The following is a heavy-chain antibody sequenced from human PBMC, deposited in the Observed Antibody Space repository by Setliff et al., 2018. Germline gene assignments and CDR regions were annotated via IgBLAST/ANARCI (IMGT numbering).Heavy chain of an antibody. CDR2: IIPIFGTT. CDR1: GGTFNNYL. Sequence: ASVKVSCKASGGTFNNYLISWVRQAPGQGLEWMGGIIPIFGTTRYTQKFQGRLTFFMDESTNTAYMELSSQRSEDTAVYFCAREKKYSSSTSFFGSGFDFWGQGTLVTVSS. D-gene: IGHD3-3*01. CDR3: AREKKYSSSTSFFGSGFDF. V-gene: IGHV1-69*05. J-gene: IGHJ4*02.